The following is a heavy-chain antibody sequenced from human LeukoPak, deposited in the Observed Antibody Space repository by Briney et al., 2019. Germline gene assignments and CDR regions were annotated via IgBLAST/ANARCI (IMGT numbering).Heavy chain of an antibody. V-gene: IGHV3-21*01. J-gene: IGHJ5*02. CDR3: ARDPQLSSGWPRGVGWLDP. Sequence: GGSLRLSCAASGFTFSSYSMNWVRQAPGKGLEWVSSISSSSSYIYYAGSVKGRFTISRDNAKNSLYLQMNGLRAEDTAVYYCARDPQLSSGWPRGVGWLDPWGQGTLVTVSS. CDR2: ISSSSSYI. CDR1: GFTFSSYS. D-gene: IGHD6-19*01.